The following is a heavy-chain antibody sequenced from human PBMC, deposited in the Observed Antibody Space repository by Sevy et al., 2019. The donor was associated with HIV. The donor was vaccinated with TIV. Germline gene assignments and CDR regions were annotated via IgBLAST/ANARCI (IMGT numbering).Heavy chain of an antibody. J-gene: IGHJ1*01. D-gene: IGHD3-3*01. Sequence: ASVKVSCKASGNTFTVYFVYWVRQAPGQGLEWMGWINPNSGDTNYAQNFQGRVTMTSDASISTAYMELSSLTSDDTAVYYCARGVTIFGVDYYFQHSGQGAVVTVSS. CDR1: GNTFTVYF. CDR2: INPNSGDT. CDR3: ARGVTIFGVDYYFQH. V-gene: IGHV1-2*02.